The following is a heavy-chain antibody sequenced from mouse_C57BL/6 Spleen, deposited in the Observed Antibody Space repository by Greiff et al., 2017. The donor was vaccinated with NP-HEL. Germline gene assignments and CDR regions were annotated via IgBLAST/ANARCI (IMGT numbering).Heavy chain of an antibody. Sequence: VQLKESGGGLVKPGGSLKLSCAASGFTFSSYAMSWVRQTPEKRLEWVATISDGGSYTYYPDNVKGRFTISRDNAKNNMYLQMSHLKSEDTAMYYCAREEITTVVAHWDFDVWGTGTTVTVSS. J-gene: IGHJ1*03. CDR3: AREEITTVVAHWDFDV. CDR2: ISDGGSYT. V-gene: IGHV5-4*01. CDR1: GFTFSSYA. D-gene: IGHD1-1*01.